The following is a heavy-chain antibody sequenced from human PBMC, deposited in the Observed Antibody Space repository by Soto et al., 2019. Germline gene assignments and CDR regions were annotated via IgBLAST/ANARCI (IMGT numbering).Heavy chain of an antibody. CDR2: IIPIFGTA. Sequence: SVKVSFKASGGTFSSYAISWLRQAPGQGLEWMGGIIPIFGTANYAQKFQGRVTITADESTSTAYMELSSLRSEDTAVYYCASPTPGYCSGGSCYSPRSWGQGTLVTVSS. CDR3: ASPTPGYCSGGSCYSPRS. V-gene: IGHV1-69*13. CDR1: GGTFSSYA. J-gene: IGHJ5*02. D-gene: IGHD2-15*01.